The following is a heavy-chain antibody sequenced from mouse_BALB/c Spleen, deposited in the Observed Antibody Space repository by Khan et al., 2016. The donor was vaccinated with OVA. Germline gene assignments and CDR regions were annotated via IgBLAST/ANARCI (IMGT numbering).Heavy chain of an antibody. CDR1: GYTFTDFA. Sequence: QVQLQQSGAELVRPGVSVKLSCKGSGYTFTDFAMLWVKQSYSKSLEWIGVISTYYGDATYNQKFKGKATMTVDKSSSTAYMELAKLTSDDSAIYCCARGSDNARFAYWGQGTLVTVSA. CDR3: ARGSDNARFAY. V-gene: IGHV1S137*01. CDR2: ISTYYGDA. J-gene: IGHJ3*01. D-gene: IGHD1-3*01.